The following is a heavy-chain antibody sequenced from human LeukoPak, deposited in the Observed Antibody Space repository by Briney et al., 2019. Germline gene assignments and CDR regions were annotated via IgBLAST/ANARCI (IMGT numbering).Heavy chain of an antibody. D-gene: IGHD3-16*01. V-gene: IGHV3-43*01. CDR3: AKEGDFAYYFDY. J-gene: IGHJ4*02. Sequence: PGGSLRLSCAASEFTFDDYTMHWVRQAPGKGLEWVSLISWDGGSTYYADSVKGRFTISRDNSKNSLYLQMNSLRTEDTALYYCAKEGDFAYYFDYWGQGTLVTVSS. CDR2: ISWDGGST. CDR1: EFTFDDYT.